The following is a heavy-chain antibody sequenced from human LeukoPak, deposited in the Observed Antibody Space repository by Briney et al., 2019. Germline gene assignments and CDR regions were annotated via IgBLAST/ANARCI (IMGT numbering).Heavy chain of an antibody. V-gene: IGHV3-23*01. CDR2: ISSSGGST. CDR1: GFTFSSDA. CDR3: AKGGTQV. Sequence: GGSLRLSCAASGFTFSSDAMRWVRQAPGKGLEWVSAISSSGGSTYYADSVRGRFIISRDSSKNTLYLQMNSLRVEDTAVYYCAKGGTQVGGQGTLVTVSS. J-gene: IGHJ4*02. D-gene: IGHD1-1*01.